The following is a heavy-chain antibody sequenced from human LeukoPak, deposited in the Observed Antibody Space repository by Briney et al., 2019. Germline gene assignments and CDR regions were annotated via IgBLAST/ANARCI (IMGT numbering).Heavy chain of an antibody. CDR3: VRASTVVTRSATNDAFDI. V-gene: IGHV3-66*01. CDR1: GFTVSFIY. D-gene: IGHD4-23*01. J-gene: IGHJ3*02. Sequence: GGSLRLSCSASGFTVSFIYMTWVRQAPGKGLEWVSVIYSGGTTYYADSVKGRFTISRDSSKDTLYLQMNSLRAEDTAVYYCVRASTVVTRSATNDAFDIWGQGTVVTVSS. CDR2: IYSGGTT.